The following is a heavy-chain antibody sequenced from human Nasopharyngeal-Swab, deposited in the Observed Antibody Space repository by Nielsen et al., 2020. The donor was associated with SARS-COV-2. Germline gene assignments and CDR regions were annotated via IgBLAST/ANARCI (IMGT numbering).Heavy chain of an antibody. Sequence: GESLKISCAASGFAFSNHGMHWVRQAPGKGLEWVGVISYEGSSIHYEDSLKGRFTISRDNFRNTVNLQMSALRLEDTAVYFCVRDVPYASGSAYNFDHWGRGTLVTVSS. V-gene: IGHV3-30*03. CDR3: VRDVPYASGSAYNFDH. CDR1: GFAFSNHG. J-gene: IGHJ4*02. CDR2: ISYEGSSI. D-gene: IGHD3-10*01.